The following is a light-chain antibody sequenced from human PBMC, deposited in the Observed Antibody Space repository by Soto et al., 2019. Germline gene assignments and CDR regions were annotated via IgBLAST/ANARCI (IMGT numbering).Light chain of an antibody. J-gene: IGLJ2*01. CDR1: SSDVGGYNY. CDR2: EVS. CDR3: SSYTSSSTLNVV. Sequence: QSVLTQPASVSGSPGQSITISCTGTSSDVGGYNYVSWYQQHPCKAPKLMIYEVSNRPSGVSNRFSGSKSGNTASLTISGLQAEDEADYYCSSYTSSSTLNVVFGGGTKVTVL. V-gene: IGLV2-14*01.